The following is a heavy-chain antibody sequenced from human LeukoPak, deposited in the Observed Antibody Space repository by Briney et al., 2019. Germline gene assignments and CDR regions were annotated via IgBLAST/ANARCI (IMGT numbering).Heavy chain of an antibody. CDR1: GFTFSSYW. V-gene: IGHV3-7*01. CDR2: IKQDGSEK. CDR3: ARDEHYYDSSGLIFDY. J-gene: IGHJ4*02. D-gene: IGHD3-22*01. Sequence: GGSLRLSCAASGFTFSSYWMSWVRQAPGKGLEWVANIKQDGSEKYYVDSVKGRFTISRDNAKNSLYLQMNSLRAEDTAVYYCARDEHYYDSSGLIFDYWGQGTLVTVSS.